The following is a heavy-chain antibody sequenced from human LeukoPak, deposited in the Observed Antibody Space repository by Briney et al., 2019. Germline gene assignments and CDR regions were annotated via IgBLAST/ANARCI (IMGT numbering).Heavy chain of an antibody. D-gene: IGHD3-16*02. CDR1: GGSIISYY. J-gene: IGHJ4*02. Sequence: SETLSHTCTVSGGSIISYYWSWIRNPPGKGLEWIGYIYYSGSTNYNPSLKSRVTISVDTSKNQFSLKLSSVTAADTAVYYCARGELSTTFDYWGQGTLVTVSS. CDR2: IYYSGST. CDR3: ARGELSTTFDY. V-gene: IGHV4-59*01.